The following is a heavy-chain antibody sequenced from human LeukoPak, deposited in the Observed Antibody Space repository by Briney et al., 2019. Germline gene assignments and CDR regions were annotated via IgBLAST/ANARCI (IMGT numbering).Heavy chain of an antibody. J-gene: IGHJ6*03. Sequence: ASETLSLTCTVSGGSISSYYWSWIRQPPGKGLEWIGYIYYSGSTNYNPSLKSRVTISVDTSKNQFSLKLSSVTAADTAVYYCARDTPYYDILTGRRNMDVWGKGTTVTVSS. D-gene: IGHD3-9*01. CDR3: ARDTPYYDILTGRRNMDV. CDR1: GGSISSYY. V-gene: IGHV4-59*12. CDR2: IYYSGST.